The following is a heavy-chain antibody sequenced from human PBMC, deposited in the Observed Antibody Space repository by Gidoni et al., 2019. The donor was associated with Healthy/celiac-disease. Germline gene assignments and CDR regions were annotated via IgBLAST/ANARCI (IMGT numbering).Heavy chain of an antibody. V-gene: IGHV1-46*01. CDR3: AREGELRYFDWLPYRGGNNWFDP. J-gene: IGHJ5*02. Sequence: QVQLVQSGAEVKKPGASVKVSCKASGYTFTSYYMHWVRQAPGQGLEWMGIINPSGGSTSYAQKFQGRVTMTRDTSTSTVYMELSSLRSEDTAVYYCAREGELRYFDWLPYRGGNNWFDPWGQGTLVTVSS. CDR1: GYTFTSYY. D-gene: IGHD3-9*01. CDR2: INPSGGST.